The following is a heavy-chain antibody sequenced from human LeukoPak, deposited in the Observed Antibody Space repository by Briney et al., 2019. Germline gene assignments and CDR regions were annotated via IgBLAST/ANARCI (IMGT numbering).Heavy chain of an antibody. V-gene: IGHV4-30-2*01. J-gene: IGHJ5*02. Sequence: TLSLTCTVSGGSITNSGYFWSWIRQPPGKGLEWIGYIYHSGSTFYNPSLKSRVTISVDLSKNQFSLKLTSVTAADTAVYYCAKGHPNPYYDLWSGTLGWFDPWGQGTLVTVSS. CDR2: IYHSGST. D-gene: IGHD3-3*01. CDR1: GGSITNSGYF. CDR3: AKGHPNPYYDLWSGTLGWFDP.